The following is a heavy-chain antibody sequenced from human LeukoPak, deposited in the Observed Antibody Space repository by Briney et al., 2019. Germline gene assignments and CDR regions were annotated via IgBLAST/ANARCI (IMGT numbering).Heavy chain of an antibody. CDR3: AALSSIAARRASNDY. CDR2: IWYDGSNK. Sequence: PGGSLRLSCAASGFTFSSYAMHWVRQAPGKGLEWVAVIWYDGSNKYYADSVKGRFTISRDNSKNTLYLQMNSLRAEDTAVYYCAALSSIAARRASNDYWGQGTLVTVSS. V-gene: IGHV3-33*08. CDR1: GFTFSSYA. D-gene: IGHD6-6*01. J-gene: IGHJ4*02.